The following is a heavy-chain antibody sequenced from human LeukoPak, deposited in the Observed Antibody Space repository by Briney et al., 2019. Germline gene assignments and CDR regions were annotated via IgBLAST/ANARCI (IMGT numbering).Heavy chain of an antibody. D-gene: IGHD4-11*01. Sequence: SETLSLTCTVSGGSISSYYWSWIRQPAGKGLEWIGRIYTSGSTNYNPSLKSRVTMSVDTSKNQFSLKLSSVTAADTAVYYCARDPDYSTDYYYYMDVWGKGTTVTVSS. CDR1: GGSISSYY. V-gene: IGHV4-4*07. J-gene: IGHJ6*03. CDR2: IYTSGST. CDR3: ARDPDYSTDYYYYMDV.